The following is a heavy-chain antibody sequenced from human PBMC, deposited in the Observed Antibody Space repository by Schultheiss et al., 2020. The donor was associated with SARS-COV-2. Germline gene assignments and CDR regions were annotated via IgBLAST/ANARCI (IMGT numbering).Heavy chain of an antibody. V-gene: IGHV3-53*01. CDR2: IYTGGST. CDR1: GVTVSSNY. CDR3: AKGAYSYAGTHFDY. J-gene: IGHJ4*02. D-gene: IGHD5-18*01. Sequence: GGSLRLSCAASGVTVSSNYISWVRQAPGKGLEWVSVIYTGGSTYYADSVKGRFTISRDNAKNSLYLQMNSLRAEDTAVYYCAKGAYSYAGTHFDYWGQGTLVTVSS.